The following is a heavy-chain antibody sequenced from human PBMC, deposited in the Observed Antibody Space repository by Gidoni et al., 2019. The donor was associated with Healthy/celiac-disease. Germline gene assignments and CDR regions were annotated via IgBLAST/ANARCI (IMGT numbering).Heavy chain of an antibody. CDR3: ARAAYVGANRAEYFQH. V-gene: IGHV3-33*01. CDR2: IWYDGSNK. J-gene: IGHJ1*01. Sequence: GKGLEWVAVIWYDGSNKYYADSVKGRFTISRDNSKNTLYLQMNSLRAEDTAVYYCARAAYVGANRAEYFQHWGQGTLVTVSS. D-gene: IGHD1-26*01.